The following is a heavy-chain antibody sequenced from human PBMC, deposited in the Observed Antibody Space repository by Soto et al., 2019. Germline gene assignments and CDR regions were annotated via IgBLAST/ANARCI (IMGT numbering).Heavy chain of an antibody. J-gene: IGHJ4*02. D-gene: IGHD5-18*01. CDR3: ARMVDTAMPFDY. CDR1: GYSFTSYW. V-gene: IGHV5-10-1*01. CDR2: IDPSDSYT. Sequence: GESLKISCKGSGYSFTSYWISWVRQMPGKGLEWMGRIDPSDSYTNYSPSFQGHVTISADKSISTAYLQWSSLKASDTAMYYCARMVDTAMPFDYWGQGTLVTVSS.